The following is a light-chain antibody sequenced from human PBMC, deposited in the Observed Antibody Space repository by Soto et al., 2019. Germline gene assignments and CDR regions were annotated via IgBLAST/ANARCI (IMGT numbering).Light chain of an antibody. Sequence: QSALTQPASVSGSPGQTITISCTGTSSDIGTYNYVSWYQQHPDKAPKLMIYDVINRPSGVSSRFSGSKSVNTASLTISGLHDEDEAAHYCSSYTRTSTWVFGGGTKLTVL. CDR1: SSDIGTYNY. CDR3: SSYTRTSTWV. V-gene: IGLV2-14*03. CDR2: DVI. J-gene: IGLJ3*02.